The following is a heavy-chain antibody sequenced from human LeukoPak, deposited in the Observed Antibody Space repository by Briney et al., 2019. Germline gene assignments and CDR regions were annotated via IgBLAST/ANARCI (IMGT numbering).Heavy chain of an antibody. Sequence: SETLSLTCAMYGSSFSGFDWSWVRQAPGKGLEWIGEINEGGDTKYNPSLKSRVTLSVDTSRNEFSLKIRSVTAADTAVYYCARGLGWKVTTMGLFYMDVWGEGTTVTVSS. CDR2: INEGGDT. CDR1: GSSFSGFD. J-gene: IGHJ6*03. D-gene: IGHD4-11*01. V-gene: IGHV4-34*01. CDR3: ARGLGWKVTTMGLFYMDV.